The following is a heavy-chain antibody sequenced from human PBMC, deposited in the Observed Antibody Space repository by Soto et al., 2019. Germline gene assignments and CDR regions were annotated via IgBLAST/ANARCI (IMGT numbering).Heavy chain of an antibody. CDR2: IRSKAYGGTT. J-gene: IGHJ4*02. CDR3: SRNCTRNICYRY. Sequence: GGSLRLSCTASGFTFGDYAMSWFRQAPGKGLECVGFIRSKAYGGTTQYAASVNGSFTISRDDSKSIAYLQMNSLKTEETAVYYCSRNCTRNICYRYWGQGTLVTVSS. D-gene: IGHD2-8*01. V-gene: IGHV3-49*03. CDR1: GFTFGDYA.